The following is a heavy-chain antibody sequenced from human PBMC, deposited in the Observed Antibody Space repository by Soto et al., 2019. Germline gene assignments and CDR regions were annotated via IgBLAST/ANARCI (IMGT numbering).Heavy chain of an antibody. Sequence: SETLSLTCAVYGGSFSGYYWSWIRQPPGKGLEWIGEINHSGSTNYNPSLKSRVTISVDTSKNQFSLKLSSVTAADTAVYYCARGGKQQLVWGVYFDYWGQGTLVTVSS. V-gene: IGHV4-34*01. CDR3: ARGGKQQLVWGVYFDY. J-gene: IGHJ4*02. CDR2: INHSGST. CDR1: GGSFSGYY. D-gene: IGHD6-13*01.